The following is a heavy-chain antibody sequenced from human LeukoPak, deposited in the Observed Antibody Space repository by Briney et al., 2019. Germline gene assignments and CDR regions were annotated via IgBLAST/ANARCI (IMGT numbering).Heavy chain of an antibody. CDR3: ARVRDVGATTFDY. CDR2: INHSGST. CDR1: GGSFSGYY. Sequence: SETLSLTCAVYGGSFSGYYWSWIRQPPGKGLEWIGEINHSGSTNYNPSLKSRVTISVDTSKNQFSLKLSSVTAADTAVYYCARVRDVGATTFDYWGQGTLVTVSS. D-gene: IGHD1-26*01. J-gene: IGHJ4*02. V-gene: IGHV4-34*01.